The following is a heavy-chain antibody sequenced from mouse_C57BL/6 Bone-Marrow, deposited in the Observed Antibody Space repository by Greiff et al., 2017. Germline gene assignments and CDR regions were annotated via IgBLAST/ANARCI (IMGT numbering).Heavy chain of an antibody. Sequence: QLKESGPELVKPGASVKIPCKASGYTFTDYNMDWVKQSHGKSLEWIGDINPNNGGTIYNQKFKGKATLTVDKSSSTAYMELRSLTSEDTAVYYCARGGTTVVAYYYAMDYWGQGTSVTVSS. V-gene: IGHV1-18*01. CDR1: GYTFTDYN. CDR2: INPNNGGT. CDR3: ARGGTTVVAYYYAMDY. D-gene: IGHD1-1*01. J-gene: IGHJ4*01.